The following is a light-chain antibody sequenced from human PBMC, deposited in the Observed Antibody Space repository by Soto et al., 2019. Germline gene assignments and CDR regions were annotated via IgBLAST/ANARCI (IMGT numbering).Light chain of an antibody. CDR1: QSVGSN. V-gene: IGKV3-15*01. J-gene: IGKJ1*01. CDR3: QQYNNWLQT. CDR2: GVS. Sequence: DIVMTQSPATLSVSPVEGATLSCRASQSVGSNLAWYQQKPAQAPRLLIYGVSTRATGTPARFSGSGSGTEFTLTISSVQPEDFAVYYCQQYNNWLQTFGQGTKVDIK.